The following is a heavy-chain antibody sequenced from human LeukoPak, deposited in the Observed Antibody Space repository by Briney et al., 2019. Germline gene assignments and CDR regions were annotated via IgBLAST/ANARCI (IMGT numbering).Heavy chain of an antibody. CDR2: VSYSETT. J-gene: IGHJ5*02. V-gene: IGHV4-39*07. Sequence: SETLSLTCTVSGVSINSSSNRYYWGWIRERRGKGLEMIGCVSYSETTYYNASLKSPVTMSVDASRNQFSLKLSSVTAADTAVYCARESVLRFLEWLFAPFDPWGQGTLVTVSS. CDR3: ARESVLRFLEWLFAPFDP. D-gene: IGHD3-3*01. CDR1: GVSINSSSNRYY.